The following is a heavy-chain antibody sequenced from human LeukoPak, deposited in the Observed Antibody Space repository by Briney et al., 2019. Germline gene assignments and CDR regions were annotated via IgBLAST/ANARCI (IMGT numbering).Heavy chain of an antibody. CDR2: IYHSGST. D-gene: IGHD6-6*01. Sequence: PSETLSLTCAVSGGSISSSNWWSWVRRPPGKGLEWIGEIYHSGSTNYNPSLKSRVTISVDKSKNQFSLKLSSVTAADTAVYYCARNHDTWQLAHNWFDPWGQGTLVTVSS. CDR1: GGSISSSNW. J-gene: IGHJ5*02. V-gene: IGHV4-4*02. CDR3: ARNHDTWQLAHNWFDP.